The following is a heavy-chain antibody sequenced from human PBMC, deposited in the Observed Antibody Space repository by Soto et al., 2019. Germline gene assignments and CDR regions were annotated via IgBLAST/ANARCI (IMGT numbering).Heavy chain of an antibody. CDR1: GFTFSDHF. D-gene: IGHD2-21*01. J-gene: IGHJ4*02. Sequence: GGSLRLSCIVSGFTFSDHFMAWVRQAPGKGLEWVSDISTTRNYTKYADSVKGRFSMSRDNARNSVYLQMNRLRADGTAVYYCARVSRDYHLYYFDYWGQGALVTVSS. V-gene: IGHV3-11*06. CDR3: ARVSRDYHLYYFDY. CDR2: ISTTRNYT.